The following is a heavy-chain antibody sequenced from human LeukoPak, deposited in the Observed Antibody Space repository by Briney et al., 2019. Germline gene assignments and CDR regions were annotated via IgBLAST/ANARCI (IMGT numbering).Heavy chain of an antibody. V-gene: IGHV3-64*04. D-gene: IGHD6-13*01. CDR1: GFTFSSYA. J-gene: IGHJ4*02. CDR3: AKEIGVAAAGDPHDY. CDR2: ISSNGGST. Sequence: GGSLRLSCSASGFTFSSYAMHWVRQAPGKGLEYVSAISSNGGSTYYADSVKGRFTISRDNSKNTLYLQMNSLRAEDTAVYYCAKEIGVAAAGDPHDYWGQGTLVTVSS.